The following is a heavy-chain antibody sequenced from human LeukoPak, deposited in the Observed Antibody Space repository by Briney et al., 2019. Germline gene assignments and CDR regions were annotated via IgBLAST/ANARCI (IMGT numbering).Heavy chain of an antibody. CDR1: GFTFSSYW. D-gene: IGHD6-6*01. V-gene: IGHV3-7*01. CDR2: IKQDGSEK. Sequence: GGSLRLSCAVSGFTFSSYWMNWVRQAPGKGLEWVASIKQDGSEKYYVDSVKGRFTVSRDNAKDSLYSQMNSLRAEDMAVYYCARDGIAPGLYFDFWGQGTLVTVSS. J-gene: IGHJ4*02. CDR3: ARDGIAPGLYFDF.